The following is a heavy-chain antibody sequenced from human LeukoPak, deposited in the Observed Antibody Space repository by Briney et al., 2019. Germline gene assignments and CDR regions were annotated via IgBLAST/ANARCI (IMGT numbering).Heavy chain of an antibody. CDR2: ISYDGSNK. V-gene: IGHV3-30*03. CDR3: ARDIEGEGYFDY. D-gene: IGHD3-16*01. J-gene: IGHJ4*02. Sequence: GGSLRLSCAASGFTFSSYWMSWVRQAPGKGLEWVAVISYDGSNKYYADSVKGRFTISRDNSKNTLYLQMNSLRAEDTAVYYCARDIEGEGYFDYWGQGTLVTVSS. CDR1: GFTFSSYW.